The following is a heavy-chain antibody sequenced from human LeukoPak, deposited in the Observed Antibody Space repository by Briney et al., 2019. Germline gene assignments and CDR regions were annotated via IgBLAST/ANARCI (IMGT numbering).Heavy chain of an antibody. J-gene: IGHJ4*02. D-gene: IGHD6-13*01. CDR2: IRGSGGST. CDR1: GFTFSSYA. Sequence: WGSLRLSCTAYGFTFSSYAMSWVRQAPGKGLEWISAIRGSGGSTYYADSVKGRFTISRDNTKNTLYLQMNILRAEDTAVYYCAKGSAAAAVTDYWGQGTLVTVSS. CDR3: AKGSAAAAVTDY. V-gene: IGHV3-23*01.